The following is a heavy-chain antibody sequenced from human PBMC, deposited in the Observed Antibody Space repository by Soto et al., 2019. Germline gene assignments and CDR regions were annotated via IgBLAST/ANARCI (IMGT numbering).Heavy chain of an antibody. CDR2: ISGSGGST. D-gene: IGHD3-16*02. V-gene: IGHV3-23*01. J-gene: IGHJ4*02. CDR1: GFPFSSHA. Sequence: PGGVLRLSRAAPGFPFSSHALSWVRHAPGKGLEWVSAISGSGGSTYYADSVKGRFTISRDNSKNTLYLQMNSLRAEDTAVYYCAKDLGFLTLVIDYWGQGTLVTVSS. CDR3: AKDLGFLTLVIDY.